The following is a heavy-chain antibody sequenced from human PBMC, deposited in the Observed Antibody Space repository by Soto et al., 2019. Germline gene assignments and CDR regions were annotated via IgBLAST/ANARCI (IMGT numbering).Heavy chain of an antibody. CDR3: ASSESPAAGTYYFDY. J-gene: IGHJ4*02. CDR1: GGSISSYY. CDR2: IYYSGST. D-gene: IGHD6-13*01. Sequence: SETLSLTCTVSGGSISSYYWSWIRQPPGKGLEWIGYIYYSGSTNYNPSLKSRVTISVDTSKNQFSLKLSSVTAADTAVYYCASSESPAAGTYYFDYWGQGTLVTVS. V-gene: IGHV4-59*01.